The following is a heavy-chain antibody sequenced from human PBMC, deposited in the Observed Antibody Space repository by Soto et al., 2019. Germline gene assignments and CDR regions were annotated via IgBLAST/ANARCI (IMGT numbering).Heavy chain of an antibody. D-gene: IGHD4-17*01. V-gene: IGHV4-34*01. Sequence: PSEPLSLHCAVYGGSFSGYYWGWIRQPPGKGLEWIGEINHSGSTNYNPSLKSRVTISVDTSKNQFSLKLSSVTAADTAVYYCAVTTQFYYYYGMDVWGQGTTVTVSS. CDR3: AVTTQFYYYYGMDV. CDR1: GGSFSGYY. CDR2: INHSGST. J-gene: IGHJ6*02.